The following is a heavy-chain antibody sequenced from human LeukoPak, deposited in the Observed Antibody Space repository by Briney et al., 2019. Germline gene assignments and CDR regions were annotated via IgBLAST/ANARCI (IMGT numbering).Heavy chain of an antibody. J-gene: IGHJ4*02. CDR1: GFTFSSYW. Sequence: PGGSLRLSCAASGFTFSSYWMSWVRQAPGKGLEWVSYISSSGSTIYYADSVKGRFTISRDNAKNSLYLQMNSLRAEDTAVYYCARSAYCGGDCYRLLDYWGQGTLVTVSS. D-gene: IGHD2-21*02. V-gene: IGHV3-48*04. CDR2: ISSSGSTI. CDR3: ARSAYCGGDCYRLLDY.